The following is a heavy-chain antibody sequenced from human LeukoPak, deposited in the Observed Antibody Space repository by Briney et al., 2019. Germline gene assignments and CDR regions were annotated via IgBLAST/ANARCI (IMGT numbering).Heavy chain of an antibody. CDR3: AEAPIVRYYDSSGYSLPDY. D-gene: IGHD3-22*01. V-gene: IGHV3-30*18. J-gene: IGHJ4*02. CDR1: GFTFRSSA. CDR2: TSYDGRNK. Sequence: HSGGSLSLSCAASGFTFRSSAMHWVRQAPGKGLEWVAVTSYDGRNKYYADSVKGRFTISRDNSKNTLYLQMNSLRAEDTAVYYCAEAPIVRYYDSSGYSLPDYWGQGTLVTVSS.